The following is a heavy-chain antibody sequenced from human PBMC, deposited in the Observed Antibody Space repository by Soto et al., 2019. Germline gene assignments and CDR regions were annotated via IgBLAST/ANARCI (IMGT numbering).Heavy chain of an antibody. CDR3: GSGNSWFFL. CDR2: IYSTGYV. V-gene: IGHV4-4*08. D-gene: IGHD6-13*01. Sequence: SETLSLTCIVSGGSINNSFWNWIRHTPGRVLQWVGYIYSTGYVAYNPSLEARATISMDKSRNQVSLRLTSVTSEDTATYYCGSGNSWFFLWGPGPPV. J-gene: IGHJ1*01. CDR1: GGSINNSF.